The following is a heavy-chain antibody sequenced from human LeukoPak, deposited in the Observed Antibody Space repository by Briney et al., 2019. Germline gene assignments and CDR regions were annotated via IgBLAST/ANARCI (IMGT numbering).Heavy chain of an antibody. CDR1: GFTFSSYS. CDR3: ARDLNYGAEYYFDY. D-gene: IGHD4-11*01. Sequence: GGSLRLSCAASGFTFSSYSMNWVRQAPGKGLEWVSSISSSSYIYYADSVKGRFTISRDNAKNSLYLQMNSLRAEDTAVYCCARDLNYGAEYYFDYWGQGTLVTVSS. J-gene: IGHJ4*02. V-gene: IGHV3-21*01. CDR2: ISSSSYI.